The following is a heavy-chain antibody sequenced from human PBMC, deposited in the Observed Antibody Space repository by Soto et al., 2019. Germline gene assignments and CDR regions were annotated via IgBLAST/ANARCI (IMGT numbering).Heavy chain of an antibody. D-gene: IGHD2-15*01. Sequence: PGGSLRLSCAASGFTFSNYAISWGRQAPGKGLEWVSTISGRGGNTYCADSVKGRFTISRDNFRNTLYLQMDSLRVEDSAVYSCAKAGCSGGTCYLYYFDYWGHGALVTVSS. J-gene: IGHJ4*01. V-gene: IGHV3-23*01. CDR1: GFTFSNYA. CDR2: ISGRGGNT. CDR3: AKAGCSGGTCYLYYFDY.